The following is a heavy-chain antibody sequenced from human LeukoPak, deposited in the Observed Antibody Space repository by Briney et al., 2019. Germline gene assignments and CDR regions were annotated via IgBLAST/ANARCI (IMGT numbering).Heavy chain of an antibody. V-gene: IGHV3-21*01. Sequence: PGGSLRLSCAASGFTFSSYWMHWVRQAPGKGLEWVSSISSSSSYIYYADSVKGRFTISRDNAKNSLYLQMNSLRAEDTAVYYCARDLYSSGWYGGYYFDYWGQGTLVTVSS. D-gene: IGHD6-19*01. CDR3: ARDLYSSGWYGGYYFDY. J-gene: IGHJ4*02. CDR1: GFTFSSYW. CDR2: ISSSSSYI.